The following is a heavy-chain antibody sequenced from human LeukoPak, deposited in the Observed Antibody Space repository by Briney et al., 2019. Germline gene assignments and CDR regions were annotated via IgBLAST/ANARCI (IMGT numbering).Heavy chain of an antibody. CDR2: ISYDGSNK. CDR3: ARDLGYPYYFDY. CDR1: GFTFSSYA. J-gene: IGHJ4*02. Sequence: GGSLRLSCAASGFTFSSYAMHWVRQAPGKGLEWVAVISYDGSNKYYAGSVKGRFTISRDNSKNTLYLQMNSLRAEDTAVYYCARDLGYPYYFDYWGQGTLVTVSS. V-gene: IGHV3-30*04. D-gene: IGHD5-12*01.